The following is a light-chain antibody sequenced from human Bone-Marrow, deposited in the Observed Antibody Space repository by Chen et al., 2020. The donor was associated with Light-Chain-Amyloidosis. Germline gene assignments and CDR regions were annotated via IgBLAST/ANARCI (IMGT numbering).Light chain of an antibody. Sequence: QSALTQPPSVSGSPGQSVTISCTGTRSDVDGYNRVSWYHQPPGTAPKVIIFEVSNRPSGVPDRFSGSKSGNTASLTISGLQAEDEADYYCSSFTSSSSYVFGPGTKVTVL. CDR2: EVS. J-gene: IGLJ1*01. CDR3: SSFTSSSSYV. CDR1: RSDVDGYNR. V-gene: IGLV2-18*02.